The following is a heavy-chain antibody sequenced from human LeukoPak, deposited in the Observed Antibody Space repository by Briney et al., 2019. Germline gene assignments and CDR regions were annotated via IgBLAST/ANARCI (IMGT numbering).Heavy chain of an antibody. J-gene: IGHJ4*02. CDR2: ISSYGGST. D-gene: IGHD2-21*02. V-gene: IGHV3-23*01. Sequence: GGSLRLSCAASGFTFSDYAMSWVRQAPGKGLDWVSTISSYGGSTYYADSVKGRFTISRDNSKNTLYLQMNSLRAADTAVYFCAKDSPSVTATPHDYWGQGALVTVSS. CDR3: AKDSPSVTATPHDY. CDR1: GFTFSDYA.